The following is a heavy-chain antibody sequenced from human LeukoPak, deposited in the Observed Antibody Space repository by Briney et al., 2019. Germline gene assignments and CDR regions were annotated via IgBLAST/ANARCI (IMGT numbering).Heavy chain of an antibody. V-gene: IGHV3-30*02. CDR2: IRYDGSNK. CDR3: GGLAVSDY. J-gene: IGHJ4*02. CDR1: GFTFSNYD. Sequence: RAGGSLRLSCAASGFTFSNYDMHWARQAPGKGREWGTFIRYDGSNKYYADCVKARFNISRDNSKNTLYLQMYSLRAGDRAVYYCGGLAVSDYWGQGTLVTVSS. D-gene: IGHD2-15*01.